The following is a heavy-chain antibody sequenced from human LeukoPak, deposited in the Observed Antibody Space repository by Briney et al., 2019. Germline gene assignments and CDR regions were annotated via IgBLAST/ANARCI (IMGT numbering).Heavy chain of an antibody. CDR3: ARDATYYYDSSGYRPDFDY. D-gene: IGHD3-22*01. Sequence: GGSLRLSCAASGFTFSSYSMNWVRQAPGKGLEWVSSIISSSSYIYYADSVKGRFTISRDNAKNSLYLQMNSLRAEDTAVYYCARDATYYYDSSGYRPDFDYWGQGTLVTVSS. CDR1: GFTFSSYS. CDR2: IISSSSYI. J-gene: IGHJ4*02. V-gene: IGHV3-21*01.